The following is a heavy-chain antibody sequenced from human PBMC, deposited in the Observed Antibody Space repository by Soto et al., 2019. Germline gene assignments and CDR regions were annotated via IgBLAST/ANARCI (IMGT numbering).Heavy chain of an antibody. V-gene: IGHV4-59*01. D-gene: IGHD1-26*01. J-gene: IGHJ4*02. CDR3: ARDQGSGSYFDY. CDR1: GGSISSYY. Sequence: SETLSLTCTVSGGSISSYYWSWIRQPPGKGLEWIGYIYYSGSTNYNPSLKSRVTISVDTSKNQFSLKLSSVTAADTAVYYCARDQGSGSYFDYWGQGTLVTVSS. CDR2: IYYSGST.